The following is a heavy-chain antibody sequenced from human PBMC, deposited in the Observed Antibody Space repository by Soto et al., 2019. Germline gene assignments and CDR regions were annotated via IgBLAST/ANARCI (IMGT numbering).Heavy chain of an antibody. Sequence: GQSLKISCKGSGYSFTSYWIGWVRQMPGKYLEWMGIIYAADSDTRYSPSFQGQVTISVDMSIKTAYLQWSSPNASDTAIYYCARLHYESSGSDPYYFDNWGQGTQVTVS. CDR2: IYAADSDT. CDR3: ARLHYESSGSDPYYFDN. CDR1: GYSFTSYW. V-gene: IGHV5-51*01. J-gene: IGHJ4*02. D-gene: IGHD3-22*01.